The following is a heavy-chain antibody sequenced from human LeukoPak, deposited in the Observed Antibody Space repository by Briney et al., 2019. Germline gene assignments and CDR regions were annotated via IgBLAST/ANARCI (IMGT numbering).Heavy chain of an antibody. CDR1: GGSISSHY. CDR2: LHYSGIT. D-gene: IGHD5-24*01. Sequence: SETLSLTCTVSGGSISSHYWSWIRQPPGKGLEWIGYLHYSGITSYNPSLKSRVTISVETSKSQFSLKLTSVTAADTAVYYCARDGYTIASYFDYWGQGALVTVSS. V-gene: IGHV4-59*11. J-gene: IGHJ4*02. CDR3: ARDGYTIASYFDY.